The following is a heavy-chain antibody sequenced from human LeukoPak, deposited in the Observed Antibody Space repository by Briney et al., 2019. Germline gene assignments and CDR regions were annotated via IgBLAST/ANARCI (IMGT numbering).Heavy chain of an antibody. Sequence: SETVSLTCAVSGYSISSGYYWGWIRQPPGKGLEWMGSIYHSGSTYYNPSLKSRVTISVDTSKNQFSLKLSSVTAADTAVYYCARDTYYYDSRDWFDPWGQGTLVTVSS. J-gene: IGHJ5*02. D-gene: IGHD3-22*01. CDR1: GYSISSGYY. CDR3: ARDTYYYDSRDWFDP. V-gene: IGHV4-38-2*02. CDR2: IYHSGST.